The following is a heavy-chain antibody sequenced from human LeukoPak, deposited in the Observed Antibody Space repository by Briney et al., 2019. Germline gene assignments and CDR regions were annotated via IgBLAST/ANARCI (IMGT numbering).Heavy chain of an antibody. CDR3: ARGRSDYYLDS. V-gene: IGHV1-2*02. CDR2: IYPDSGGT. D-gene: IGHD3-10*01. Sequence: ASVKVSCKASGYTFTDYYMHWVRQAPGHGLEWMGWIYPDSGGTNYAQKFQGRVTMTRDTSISTAYMGLSRLTSDDTAVHYCARGRSDYYLDSWGQGTLVTVSS. CDR1: GYTFTDYY. J-gene: IGHJ4*02.